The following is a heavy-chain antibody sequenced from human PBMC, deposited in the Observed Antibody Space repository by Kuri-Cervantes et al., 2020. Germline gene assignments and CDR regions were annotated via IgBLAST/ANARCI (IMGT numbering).Heavy chain of an antibody. CDR1: GGSFSGYH. CDR3: ARLGRAFDY. Sequence: SETLSLTCAVYGGSFSGYHCTWVRQPPGQGLEWIGEINHSGSTSYNPSLKSRVIISVDTSKNQFSLKLSSVTAADTAVYYCARLGRAFDYWGQGTLVTVSS. CDR2: INHSGST. V-gene: IGHV4-34*01. D-gene: IGHD5-24*01. J-gene: IGHJ4*02.